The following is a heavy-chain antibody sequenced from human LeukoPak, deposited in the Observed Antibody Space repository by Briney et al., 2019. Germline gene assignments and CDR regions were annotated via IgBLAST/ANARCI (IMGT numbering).Heavy chain of an antibody. V-gene: IGHV3-48*03. D-gene: IGHD5-18*01. CDR1: GFTFSSYE. J-gene: IGHJ6*02. CDR3: ARDNAWTAMVYYYYYGMDV. Sequence: QPGGSLRLSCAASGFTFSSYEMNWVRQAPGKGLEWVSYISSSGSTIYYADSVKGRFTISRGNAKNSLCLQMNSLRAEDTAVYYCARDNAWTAMVYYYYYGMDVWGQGTTVTVSS. CDR2: ISSSGSTI.